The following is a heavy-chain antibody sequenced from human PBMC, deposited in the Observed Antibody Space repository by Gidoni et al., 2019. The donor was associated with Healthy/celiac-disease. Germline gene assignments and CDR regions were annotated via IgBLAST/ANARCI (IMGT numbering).Heavy chain of an antibody. V-gene: IGHV3-48*03. CDR2: ISSSGSTI. CDR1: GFTFSSYE. Sequence: EVQLVESGGGLVQPGGSLRLSCAASGFTFSSYEMNWVRQAPGKGLEWVSYISSSGSTIYYADSVKGRFTISRDNAKNSLYLQMNSLRAEDTAVYYCARDSPIEEWLRVGYYFDYWGQGTLVTVSS. J-gene: IGHJ4*02. CDR3: ARDSPIEEWLRVGYYFDY. D-gene: IGHD5-12*01.